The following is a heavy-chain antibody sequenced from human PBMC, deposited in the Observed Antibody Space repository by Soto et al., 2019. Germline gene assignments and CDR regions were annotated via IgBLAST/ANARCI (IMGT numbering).Heavy chain of an antibody. J-gene: IGHJ6*02. D-gene: IGHD2-8*01. Sequence: QVQLVESGGGVVQPGTSLRLSCEASGFSFSSHGMHWVRQAPGKGLEWVAVMWFDGKNEHYADSVKGRFIISRDNSKNTLSLQINSLRVEDTATYYCERDGGNGMNYGLDVWGQGTTVTVSS. V-gene: IGHV3-33*01. CDR1: GFSFSSHG. CDR3: ERDGGNGMNYGLDV. CDR2: MWFDGKNE.